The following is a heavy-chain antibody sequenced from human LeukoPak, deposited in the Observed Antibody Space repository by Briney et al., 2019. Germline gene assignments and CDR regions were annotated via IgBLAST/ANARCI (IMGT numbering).Heavy chain of an antibody. Sequence: GTSLRLSCAASGFXFTSYGIHWVRQAPGKGLEWVALITYDGYYKYYSDSVKGRFTISSDTSKNTLYLQMNSLRAEDTAVYYCARDLSPVVRASPMGYWGQGTLVTVSS. V-gene: IGHV3-30*03. D-gene: IGHD3-10*01. CDR3: ARDLSPVVRASPMGY. CDR2: ITYDGYYK. CDR1: GFXFTSYG. J-gene: IGHJ4*02.